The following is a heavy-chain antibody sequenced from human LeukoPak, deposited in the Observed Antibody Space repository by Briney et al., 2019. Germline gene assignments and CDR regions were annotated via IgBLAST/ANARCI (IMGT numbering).Heavy chain of an antibody. Sequence: ASVKVSCKASGYTFTGYYMHWVRQAPGQGLEWMGWINPNSGGTNYAQKFQGRVTMTRDTSISTAYMELSRLRSDDTAVYYCARDFAETYDYDSSGYYYPFGPWGQGTLVTVSS. J-gene: IGHJ5*02. CDR3: ARDFAETYDYDSSGYYYPFGP. V-gene: IGHV1-2*02. CDR1: GYTFTGYY. D-gene: IGHD3-22*01. CDR2: INPNSGGT.